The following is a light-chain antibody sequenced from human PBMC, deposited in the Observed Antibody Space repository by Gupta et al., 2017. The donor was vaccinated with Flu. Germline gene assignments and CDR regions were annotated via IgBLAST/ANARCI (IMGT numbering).Light chain of an antibody. CDR3: AAWDDSLNGYV. CDR1: STNIGSNT. Sequence: QSVLTLPPSTSGTPRQRVTISCSGSSTNIGSNTVNWYQQLPGTAPKLIIYNNNQRPSGVPDRFSGSKSGTSASLAIGGLQSEDEADYYCAAWDDSLNGYVFGTGTKVTVL. CDR2: NNN. J-gene: IGLJ1*01. V-gene: IGLV1-44*01.